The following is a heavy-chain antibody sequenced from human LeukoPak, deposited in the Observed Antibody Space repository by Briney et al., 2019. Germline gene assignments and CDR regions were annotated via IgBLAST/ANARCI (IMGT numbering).Heavy chain of an antibody. D-gene: IGHD2-2*01. V-gene: IGHV1-18*01. Sequence: ASVKVSCKASGYTFTSYGISWVRQAPGQGLEWMGWISAYNGNTNYAQKLQGRVTMTTDTSTSTAYMELRSLRSDDTAVYYCARDAGRHCSSTSCYPDYWGQGTLVTVSS. J-gene: IGHJ4*02. CDR2: ISAYNGNT. CDR1: GYTFTSYG. CDR3: ARDAGRHCSSTSCYPDY.